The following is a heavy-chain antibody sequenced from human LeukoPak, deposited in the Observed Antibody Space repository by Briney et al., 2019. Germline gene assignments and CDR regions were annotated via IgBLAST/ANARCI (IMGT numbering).Heavy chain of an antibody. CDR3: ARVDCGGDCYSGRGWFDP. CDR1: GGTFSNYA. J-gene: IGHJ5*02. Sequence: SVKVSCKASGGTFSNYAIYWVRQAPGQGLEWLGGIIPILGTANYAQKFHGRVTITADESTSTAYMELSSLRSEDTAVYYCARVDCGGDCYSGRGWFDPWGQGTLVTVSS. CDR2: IIPILGTA. D-gene: IGHD2-21*02. V-gene: IGHV1-69*13.